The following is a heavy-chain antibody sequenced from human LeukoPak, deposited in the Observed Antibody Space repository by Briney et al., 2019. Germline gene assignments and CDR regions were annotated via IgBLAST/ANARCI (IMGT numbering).Heavy chain of an antibody. CDR2: ISWNGGSL. J-gene: IGHJ4*02. CDR3: AKGTGRYWTFFDS. Sequence: GGSLTLSCAASGFTFDEYAMHWVRQAPGKGLEWVSGISWNGGSLDYVDSVKGRLTISRDNAKNSLYLQMNSLRPEDTALYFCAKGTGRYWTFFDSWGQRAQVIVSS. V-gene: IGHV3-9*01. D-gene: IGHD1-26*01. CDR1: GFTFDEYA.